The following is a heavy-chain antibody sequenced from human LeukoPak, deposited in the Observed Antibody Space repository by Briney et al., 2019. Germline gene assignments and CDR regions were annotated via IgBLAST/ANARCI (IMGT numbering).Heavy chain of an antibody. CDR2: INHNGRT. Sequence: PSETLSLTCAVYGGPFSGYYWSWIRQPPGKGLQWIGEINHNGRTNYNPSLKSRVTTSVDTSKNQFSLKLNSVTAADTAVYYCARGRPTYDFWSGYYADYWGQGTLVTVSS. CDR1: GGPFSGYY. CDR3: ARGRPTYDFWSGYYADY. V-gene: IGHV4-34*01. J-gene: IGHJ4*02. D-gene: IGHD3-3*01.